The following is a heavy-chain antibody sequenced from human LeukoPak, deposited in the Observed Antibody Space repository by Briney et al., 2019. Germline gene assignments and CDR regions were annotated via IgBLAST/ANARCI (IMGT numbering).Heavy chain of an antibody. V-gene: IGHV5-51*01. CDR2: VFPGDSQT. Sequence: GESLKISCKGSGYTFTTYWIGWVRQMPGKGLEWMGIVFPGDSQTRYNPSFEGQVTISADKSISTAYLQWSSLKASDTAMYYCARSYSSSWAGFDPWGQGTLVTVSS. D-gene: IGHD6-13*01. CDR1: GYTFTTYW. J-gene: IGHJ5*02. CDR3: ARSYSSSWAGFDP.